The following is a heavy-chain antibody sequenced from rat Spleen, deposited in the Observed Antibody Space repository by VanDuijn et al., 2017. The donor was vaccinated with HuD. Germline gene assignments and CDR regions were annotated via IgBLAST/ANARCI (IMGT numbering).Heavy chain of an antibody. CDR1: GFSLTSYH. Sequence: QVQLKESGPGLVQPSQTLSLTCTVSGFSLTSYHVSWVRQPPGKGLEWMGVIGTTESTVYNSLFTSRLTISRDTSKSQIFLKMNSLQTEDTATYYCARAGRNWELAYWGQGTLVTVSS. D-gene: IGHD5-1*01. J-gene: IGHJ3*01. V-gene: IGHV2-43*01. CDR2: IGTTEST. CDR3: ARAGRNWELAY.